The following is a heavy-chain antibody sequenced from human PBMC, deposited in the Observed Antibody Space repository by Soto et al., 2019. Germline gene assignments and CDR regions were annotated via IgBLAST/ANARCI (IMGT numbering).Heavy chain of an antibody. Sequence: GGSLRLSCAASGFTFTRYSMNWVRQAPGKGLEWVSSISSTTNYIYYADSMKGRFTVSRDSAKNSVYLDMNSLSAEDTAVYYCARESEDLTSNFDYWGQGTLVTVSS. CDR3: ARESEDLTSNFDY. V-gene: IGHV3-21*01. CDR2: ISSTTNYI. CDR1: GFTFTRYS. J-gene: IGHJ4*02.